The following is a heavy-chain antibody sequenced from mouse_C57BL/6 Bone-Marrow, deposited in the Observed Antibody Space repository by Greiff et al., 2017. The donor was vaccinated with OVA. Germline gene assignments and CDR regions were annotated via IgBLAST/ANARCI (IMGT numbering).Heavy chain of an antibody. CDR3: AGEDCFHYYALDY. Sequence: QVQLKQSGPELVKPGASVKISCKASGYAFSSSWMNWVKQRPGKGLEWIGRIYPGDGDTNYNGKFKGKATLTADKSSSTAYMQLSSLPSEDSAVYFCAGEDCFHYYALDYWGQGTSVTVSS. V-gene: IGHV1-82*01. CDR1: GYAFSSSW. J-gene: IGHJ4*01. CDR2: IYPGDGDT.